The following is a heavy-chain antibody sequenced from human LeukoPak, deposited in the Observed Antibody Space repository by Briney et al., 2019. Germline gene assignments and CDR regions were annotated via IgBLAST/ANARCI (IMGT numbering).Heavy chain of an antibody. CDR3: ATALGYSSSLAY. V-gene: IGHV1-24*01. CDR1: GYTLTELS. CDR2: FDPEDGET. D-gene: IGHD6-13*01. Sequence: ASAKVSCKVSGYTLTELSMHWVRQAPGKGLEWMGGFDPEDGETIYAQKFQGRVTMTEDTSTDTAYMELSSLRSEDTAVYYCATALGYSSSLAYWGQGTLVTVSS. J-gene: IGHJ4*02.